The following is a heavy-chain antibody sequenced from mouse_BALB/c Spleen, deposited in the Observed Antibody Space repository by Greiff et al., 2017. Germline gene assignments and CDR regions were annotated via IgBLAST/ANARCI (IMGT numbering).Heavy chain of an antibody. CDR3: ARMTTVVAKGFDY. Sequence: VQLKQPGAELVKPGAPVKLSCKASGYTFTSYWMNWVKQRPGRGLEWIGRIDPSDSETHYNQKFKDKATLTVDKSSSTAYIQLSSLTSEDSAVYYCARMTTVVAKGFDYWGQGTTLTVSS. J-gene: IGHJ2*01. D-gene: IGHD1-1*01. V-gene: IGHV1-69*02. CDR2: IDPSDSET. CDR1: GYTFTSYW.